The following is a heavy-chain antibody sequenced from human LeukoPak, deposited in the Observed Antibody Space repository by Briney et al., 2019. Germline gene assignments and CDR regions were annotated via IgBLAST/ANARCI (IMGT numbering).Heavy chain of an antibody. CDR3: ARMMSSGYYDLWNWFDP. J-gene: IGHJ5*02. CDR1: GYTFTGYY. D-gene: IGHD3-3*01. V-gene: IGHV1-2*02. Sequence: GASVKVSCKASGYTFTGYYMHWVRQAPGQGLEWMGWINPNSGGTNYAQKFQGRVTMTRDTSISTAYMELSRLRSDDTAVYYCARMMSSGYYDLWNWFDPWGQGTLVTVSS. CDR2: INPNSGGT.